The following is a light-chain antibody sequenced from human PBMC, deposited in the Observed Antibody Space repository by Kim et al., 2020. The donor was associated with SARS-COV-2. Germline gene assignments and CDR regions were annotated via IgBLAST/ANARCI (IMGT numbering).Light chain of an antibody. V-gene: IGKV1-33*01. J-gene: IGKJ2*01. Sequence: DIQMTQSPSSLSASVGDRVTITCQASEDISKSLNWYQQKPGKAPKVLIYDASSLETGVSSRFSGSGSGTDFTFTISSLQPEDIATYYCQHYYNLPYTFGQGTKLEIK. CDR1: EDISKS. CDR3: QHYYNLPYT. CDR2: DAS.